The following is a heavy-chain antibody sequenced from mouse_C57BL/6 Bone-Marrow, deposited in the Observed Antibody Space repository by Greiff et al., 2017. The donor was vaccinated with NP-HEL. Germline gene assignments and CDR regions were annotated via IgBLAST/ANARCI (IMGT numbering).Heavy chain of an antibody. V-gene: IGHV10-1*01. CDR3: VRQGGNTAMDN. D-gene: IGHD2-1*01. CDR1: GFSFNTYA. CDR2: IRSKSNNYAS. J-gene: IGHJ4*01. Sequence: EVKVEESGGGLVQPKGSLKLSCAASGFSFNTYAMNWVRQAPGKGLEWVARIRSKSNNYASYYADSVKDRFTIYRDDSESLLYLQMMNLKTEDTAMYYWVRQGGNTAMDNWGQGTSFTVTS.